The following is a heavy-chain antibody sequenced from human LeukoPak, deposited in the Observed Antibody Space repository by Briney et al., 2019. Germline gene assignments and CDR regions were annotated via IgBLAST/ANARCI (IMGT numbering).Heavy chain of an antibody. CDR3: AKDPPGWQLVPTPFFDY. Sequence: PGGSLRLSCAASGFTFSSYAMSWVRQAPGKGLEWVSAISGSGGSTYYADSVKGRFTISRDNSKNTLYLQTNSLRAEDTAVYYCAKDPPGWQLVPTPFFDYWGQGTLVTVSS. V-gene: IGHV3-23*01. J-gene: IGHJ4*02. CDR2: ISGSGGST. D-gene: IGHD6-6*01. CDR1: GFTFSSYA.